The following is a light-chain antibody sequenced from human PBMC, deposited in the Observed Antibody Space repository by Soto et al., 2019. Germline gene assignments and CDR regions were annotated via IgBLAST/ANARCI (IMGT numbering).Light chain of an antibody. CDR1: SSNIGRNT. V-gene: IGLV1-44*01. J-gene: IGLJ2*01. CDR3: AAWDDSLNGVV. CDR2: ANN. Sequence: QPVLTQPPSASGTPGQRVAISCSGSSSNIGRNTVHWYQQLPGTAPKLLIYANNLRPSGVPDRFSGSKSGTSASLAISGLQSEDEADYYCAAWDDSLNGVVFGGGTKVTVL.